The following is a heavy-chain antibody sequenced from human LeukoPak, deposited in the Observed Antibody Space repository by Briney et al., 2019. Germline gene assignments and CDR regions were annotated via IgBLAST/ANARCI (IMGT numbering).Heavy chain of an antibody. CDR2: ISTSSSYI. D-gene: IGHD2-2*01. V-gene: IGHV3-21*01. J-gene: IGHJ4*02. CDR3: ARDLRTAMDYFDY. Sequence: GGSLRLSCAASGFTFSSYSMNWVRQAPGKGLEWVSSISTSSSYIYYADSVKGRFTISRDNAKNSLFLQMNSLRAEDTAVYYCARDLRTAMDYFDYWGQGALVTVSS. CDR1: GFTFSSYS.